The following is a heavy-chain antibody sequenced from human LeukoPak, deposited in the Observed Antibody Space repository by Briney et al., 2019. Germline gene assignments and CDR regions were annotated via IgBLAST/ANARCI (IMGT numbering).Heavy chain of an antibody. V-gene: IGHV1-69*04. CDR2: IIPILGIA. CDR3: ARDMVPAAIDVVRFDP. CDR1: GGTFSSYT. D-gene: IGHD2-2*02. Sequence: SSVKVSCKASGGTFSSYTISWVRQAPGQGLEWMGRIIPILGIANYAQKFQGRGAITADKSTSTDYMALSSLRSEDTAVYYCARDMVPAAIDVVRFDPWGQGTLVTVSS. J-gene: IGHJ5*02.